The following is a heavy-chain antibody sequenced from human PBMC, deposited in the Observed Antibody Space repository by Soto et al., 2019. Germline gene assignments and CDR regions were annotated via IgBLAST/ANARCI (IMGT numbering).Heavy chain of an antibody. CDR3: VRGSSNSAYYFDF. CDR1: GFTFSSYS. Sequence: EVHLVESGGGLVQPGGSLRLSCAASGFTFSSYSLNWVRQAPGKGLEWVSYITSSGTTVYYADSVRGRFTISRDNTKNSLYLQMNSLRDDDTAVYYCVRGSSNSAYYFDFWCQGTLVTVSS. D-gene: IGHD6-13*01. CDR2: ITSSGTTV. J-gene: IGHJ4*02. V-gene: IGHV3-48*02.